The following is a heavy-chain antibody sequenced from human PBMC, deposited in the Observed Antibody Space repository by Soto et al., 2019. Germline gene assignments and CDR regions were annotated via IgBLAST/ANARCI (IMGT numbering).Heavy chain of an antibody. J-gene: IGHJ4*02. V-gene: IGHV1-2*02. D-gene: IGHD1-26*01. CDR2: IGPESGAT. CDR1: GYTFTGHY. Sequence: GASVKVSCKASGYTFTGHYIHWVRQAPQQGPEWMGEIGPESGATRYAQKFRGRVTMTMDTSITTVYMELRNLSPDETAVYYCGRGRSGQIVVFYWGQGSAVTVSS. CDR3: GRGRSGQIVVFY.